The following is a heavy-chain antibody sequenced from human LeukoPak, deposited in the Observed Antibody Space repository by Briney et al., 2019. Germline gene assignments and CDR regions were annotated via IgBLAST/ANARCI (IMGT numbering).Heavy chain of an antibody. CDR3: VRDHDWSFDL. Sequence: PSETLSLTCAVYGGSFSGYYWSWIRQPPGKGLEWIGEINHSGSTNYDPSLKSRVTISVDTSKKQFSLKLSSVTAEDTAVYYCVRDHDWSFDLWGQGALVTVSS. V-gene: IGHV4-34*01. J-gene: IGHJ4*02. CDR1: GGSFSGYY. D-gene: IGHD1-1*01. CDR2: INHSGST.